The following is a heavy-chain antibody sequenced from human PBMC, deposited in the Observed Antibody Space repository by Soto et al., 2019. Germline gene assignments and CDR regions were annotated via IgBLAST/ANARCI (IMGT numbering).Heavy chain of an antibody. Sequence: EVQLVESGGGLVQPGGSLRLSCAASGFIFSASSLHWVRQASGTGLEWVGQIRSQANNYATEYAASVKGRFTISRDDSKDTTYLQMNTLKTEDTAMYYCTAQTPYSSSWPFDYWGQGTLVTVSS. CDR1: GFIFSASS. CDR2: IRSQANNYAT. J-gene: IGHJ4*02. D-gene: IGHD6-13*01. V-gene: IGHV3-73*01. CDR3: TAQTPYSSSWPFDY.